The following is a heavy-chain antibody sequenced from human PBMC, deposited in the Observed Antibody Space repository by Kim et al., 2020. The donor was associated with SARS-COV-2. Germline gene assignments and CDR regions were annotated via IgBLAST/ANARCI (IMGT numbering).Heavy chain of an antibody. V-gene: IGHV3-30*18. CDR1: GFTFSNYD. D-gene: IGHD3-3*01. CDR2: ISYDGSNQ. J-gene: IGHJ6*02. CDR3: AKDLDSIPIFGVDLPYYYYYGMDV. Sequence: GGSLRLSCAASGFTFSNYDMHWVRQAPGRGLEWVALISYDGSNQYYADSVKGRFTISRDNSKNTLYLQMNSLRAEDTAVYYCAKDLDSIPIFGVDLPYYYYYGMDVWGQGTSVTVSS.